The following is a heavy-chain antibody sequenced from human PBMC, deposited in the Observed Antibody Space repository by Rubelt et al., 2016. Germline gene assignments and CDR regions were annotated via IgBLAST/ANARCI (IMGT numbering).Heavy chain of an antibody. CDR1: GFILNNHA. Sequence: QVQLVESGGGVVQPGGSLRLSCAASGFILNNHAMHWVRQAPGKGLEWVAVASFDGSNTFYADSEKGRFTISRDNFKNTLYLQVNSLRGSASAPTLFPLVSCEXXXSXXXSVXVGCLAXXF. CDR3: PLVSCEXXXSXXXSVXVGCLAXXF. J-gene: IGHJ2*01. V-gene: IGHV3-30*04. CDR2: ASFDGSNT. D-gene: IGHD3-3*01.